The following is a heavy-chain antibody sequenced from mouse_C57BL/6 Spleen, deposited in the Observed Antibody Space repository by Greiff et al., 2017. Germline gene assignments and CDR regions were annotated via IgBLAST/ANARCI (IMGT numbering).Heavy chain of an antibody. J-gene: IGHJ1*03. D-gene: IGHD1-1*01. Sequence: VMLVESGAELVKPGASVKLSCKASGYTFTEYTIHWVKQRSGQGLEWIGWFYPGSGSIKYNEKFKDKATLTADKSSSTVYMELSRLTSEDSAVYFCARHERGFYGSSHGYFDVWGTGTTVTVSS. CDR2: FYPGSGSI. CDR1: GYTFTEYT. CDR3: ARHERGFYGSSHGYFDV. V-gene: IGHV1-62-2*01.